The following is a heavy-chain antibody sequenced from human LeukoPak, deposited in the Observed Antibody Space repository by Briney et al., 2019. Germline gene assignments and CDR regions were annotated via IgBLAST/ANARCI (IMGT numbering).Heavy chain of an antibody. CDR1: GSTVSSNY. J-gene: IGHJ6*03. CDR2: IYSGGST. D-gene: IGHD6-19*01. Sequence: GGSLRLSCAASGSTVSSNYMSWVRQAPGKGLEWVSVIYSGGSTYYADSVKGRFTISRDNAKNSLYLQMNSLRAEDTAIYYCARSSGWYHRGPDYYYYYMDVWGKGTTVTVSS. CDR3: ARSSGWYHRGPDYYYYYMDV. V-gene: IGHV3-53*01.